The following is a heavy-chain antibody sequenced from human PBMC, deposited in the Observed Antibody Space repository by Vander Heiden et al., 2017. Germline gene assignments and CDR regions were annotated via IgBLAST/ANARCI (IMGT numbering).Heavy chain of an antibody. J-gene: IGHJ3*02. V-gene: IGHV3-21*06. CDR1: GFTFNTYS. D-gene: IGHD4-17*01. CDR2: ISGSSSYI. Sequence: EVQLVESGGGLVKPGGSLSLSCAASGFTFNTYSLNWVRQAPGKGLEWVSFISGSSSYIYYAESVKGRFTISRDNAKNSLYLQMNSLRAEDTAVYYCARERTTVTTLDAFDIWGQGTMVTVSS. CDR3: ARERTTVTTLDAFDI.